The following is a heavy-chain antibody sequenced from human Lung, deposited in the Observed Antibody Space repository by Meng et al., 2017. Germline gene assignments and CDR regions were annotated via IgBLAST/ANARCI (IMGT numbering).Heavy chain of an antibody. J-gene: IGHJ4*02. CDR1: GFRFSNYA. V-gene: IGHV3-23*01. CDR3: AIDRGYSSSTFVDH. D-gene: IGHD6-6*01. CDR2: ISDNGGST. Sequence: EGQLLESGGDWVQPGGSRRRPGAGSGFRFSNYAMSWVRQAPGKGPEWVSAISDNGGSTYYRDSVKGRFTMSRDNSKNTLYLQMNSLRAEDTAVYYCAIDRGYSSSTFVDHWGQGTLVTVSS.